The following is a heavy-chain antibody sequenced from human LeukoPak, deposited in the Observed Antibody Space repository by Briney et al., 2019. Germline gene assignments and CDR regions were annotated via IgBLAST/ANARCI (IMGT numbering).Heavy chain of an antibody. J-gene: IGHJ5*02. CDR3: ARVVWFGENWFDP. CDR1: GFTFSSYW. V-gene: IGHV3-7*03. Sequence: GGSLRPSCAASGFTFSSYWMSWVRQAPGKGLEWVANIKQDGSEKYYVDSVKGRFTISRDNAKNSLYLQMNSLRAEDTAVYYCARVVWFGENWFDPWGQGTLVTVSS. D-gene: IGHD3-10*01. CDR2: IKQDGSEK.